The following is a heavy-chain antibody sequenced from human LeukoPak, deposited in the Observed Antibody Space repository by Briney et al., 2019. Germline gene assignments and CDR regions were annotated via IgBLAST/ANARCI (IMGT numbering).Heavy chain of an antibody. V-gene: IGHV1-18*01. J-gene: IGHJ4*02. CDR3: ARGPYCSGGTCYSQYYDY. Sequence: ASVKVSCKASDYTFTSYGISWVRQTPGQGLEWMGWVSTYNGNTNYAQKLQGRVTMTTDTSTSTAYMELRSLRPDDTAVYYCARGPYCSGGTCYSQYYDYWGQGTLVIVSS. D-gene: IGHD2-15*01. CDR2: VSTYNGNT. CDR1: DYTFTSYG.